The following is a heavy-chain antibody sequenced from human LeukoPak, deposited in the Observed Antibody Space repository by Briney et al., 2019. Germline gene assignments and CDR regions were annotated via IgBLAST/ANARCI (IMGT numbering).Heavy chain of an antibody. Sequence: GGSLRLSCAASEFSVGSNYMTWVRQAPGKGLEWVSLIYSGGSTYYADSWKGGFTTSGDNSKHTQYLQMNRRRDEDTAVYYCAKGSGRDNDHVWGSYRHLDSWGQGTLVTVSS. V-gene: IGHV3-53*01. J-gene: IGHJ4*02. D-gene: IGHD3-16*02. CDR2: IYSGGST. CDR3: AKGSGRDNDHVWGSYRHLDS. CDR1: EFSVGSNY.